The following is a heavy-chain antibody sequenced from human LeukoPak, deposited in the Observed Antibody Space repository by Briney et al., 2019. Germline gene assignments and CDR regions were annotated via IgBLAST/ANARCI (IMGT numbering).Heavy chain of an antibody. V-gene: IGHV4-30-2*01. CDR3: ARVITYYDSSGYYFDY. J-gene: IGHJ4*02. CDR2: IYHSGST. CDR1: GGSISSGGYY. Sequence: KPSETLSLTCTVSGGSISSGGYYWSWIRQPPGKGLEWIGYIYHSGSTYYNPSLESRVTISVDRSKNQFSLKLSSVTAADTAVYYCARVITYYDSSGYYFDYWGQGTLVTVSS. D-gene: IGHD3-22*01.